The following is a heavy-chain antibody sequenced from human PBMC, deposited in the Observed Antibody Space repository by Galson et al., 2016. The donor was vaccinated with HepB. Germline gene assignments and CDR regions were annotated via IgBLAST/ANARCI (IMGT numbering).Heavy chain of an antibody. J-gene: IGHJ6*04. CDR3: VRDGPFSDIDLDV. V-gene: IGHV3-74*01. Sequence: SLRLSCAASGFSFSSYWIYWVRQAPGQGLVWVSHIDTDGRSSYYADSVEGRFTISRDNAENTLSLKMNSLRSEDTAVYFCVRDGPFSDIDLDVWGKGTTVTVSS. CDR2: IDTDGRSS. D-gene: IGHD2-15*01. CDR1: GFSFSSYW.